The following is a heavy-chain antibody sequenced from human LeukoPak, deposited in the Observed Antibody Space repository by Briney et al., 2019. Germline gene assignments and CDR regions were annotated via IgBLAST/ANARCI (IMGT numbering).Heavy chain of an antibody. J-gene: IGHJ4*02. D-gene: IGHD4-17*01. CDR1: GGSISSYY. CDR2: IYYSGST. V-gene: IGHV4-59*01. Sequence: SETLSLTCSVSGGSISSYYWSWIRQPPGKGLEWIGYIYYSGSTNYNPSLKSRVTISVDTSKNQFSLKLSSVTAADTAVYYCARVPGDYGLDYWGQGTLVTVSS. CDR3: ARVPGDYGLDY.